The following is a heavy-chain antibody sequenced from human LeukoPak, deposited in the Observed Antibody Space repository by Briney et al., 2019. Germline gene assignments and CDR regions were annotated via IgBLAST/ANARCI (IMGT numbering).Heavy chain of an antibody. CDR3: ARTIEGYSYGDAFDI. Sequence: SETLSLTCTVSGGSISSYYWSWIRQPPGKGLEWSGYIYYSGSTNYNPSLKSRVTISVDTSKNQFSLKLSSVTAADTAVYYCARTIEGYSYGDAFDIWGQGTMVTVSS. J-gene: IGHJ3*02. D-gene: IGHD5-18*01. CDR1: GGSISSYY. V-gene: IGHV4-59*01. CDR2: IYYSGST.